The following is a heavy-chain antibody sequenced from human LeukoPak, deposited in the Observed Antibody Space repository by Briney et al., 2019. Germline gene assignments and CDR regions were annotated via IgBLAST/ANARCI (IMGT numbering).Heavy chain of an antibody. CDR1: GFTFSSYW. CDR3: ARDDCSSISCYHNWFDP. CDR2: IKQDGSEK. Sequence: GGSLRLSCAASGFTFSSYWMSWVRQAPGKGMEWVANIKQDGSEKYYVDSVKGRFTISRDNAKNSLYLQMNSLRAEDTAVYYCARDDCSSISCYHNWFDPWGQGTLVTVSS. J-gene: IGHJ5*02. V-gene: IGHV3-7*01. D-gene: IGHD2-2*01.